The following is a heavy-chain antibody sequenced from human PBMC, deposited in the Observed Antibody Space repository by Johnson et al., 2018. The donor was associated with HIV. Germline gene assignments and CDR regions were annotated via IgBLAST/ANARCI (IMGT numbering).Heavy chain of an antibody. CDR1: GFTFSDYA. CDR3: AREMAATYAWALDI. CDR2: ISYDGSNK. D-gene: IGHD5-24*01. V-gene: IGHV3-30-3*01. J-gene: IGHJ3*02. Sequence: QVQLVESGGNVVHPGRSLRLSCAASGFTFSDYAMYWVRQAPGKGLEWVAVISYDGSNKYYPDSVKCRFTISRDNSKNTLYLQMNSLRAEDTAVYYCAREMAATYAWALDIWGQGTMVTVSS.